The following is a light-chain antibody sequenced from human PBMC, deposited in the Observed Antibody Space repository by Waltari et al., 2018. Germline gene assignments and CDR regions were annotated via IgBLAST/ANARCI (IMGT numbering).Light chain of an antibody. V-gene: IGLV2-23*02. CDR3: CSYAGSDTFVV. CDR2: EVS. CDR1: SPHFGRYHL. Sequence: QSALTQPASVSGSPGQSITISCTGTSPHFGRYHLSPWYQQHPDKAPKLMIYEVSNRPSGVSDRFPGSKSGNTASLTISGLQAEDEADYYCCSYAGSDTFVVLGGGTKLTVL. J-gene: IGLJ2*01.